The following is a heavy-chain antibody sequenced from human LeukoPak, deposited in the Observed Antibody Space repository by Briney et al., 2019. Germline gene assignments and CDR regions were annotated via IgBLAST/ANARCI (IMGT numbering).Heavy chain of an antibody. V-gene: IGHV4-4*02. Sequence: SETLSLTCAVSGGSISSGYWWSWVRQPPMKGLEWIGEIIDSGSTNYNPSLKGRITISLDKTKNQFSLNVNSVTASDTAVYYCATYGPTSGGYTFEYWGQGILVTVSS. J-gene: IGHJ4*02. CDR3: ATYGPTSGGYTFEY. CDR2: IIDSGST. CDR1: GGSISSGYW. D-gene: IGHD2-15*01.